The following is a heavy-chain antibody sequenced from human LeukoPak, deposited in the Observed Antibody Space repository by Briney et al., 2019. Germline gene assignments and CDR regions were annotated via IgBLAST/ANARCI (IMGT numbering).Heavy chain of an antibody. Sequence: ASVKVSCKASGGTFSSYAISWVRQAPGQGLEWMGGIIPIFGTANYAQKFQGRVTITTDESTSTAYMELSSLRSEGTAVYYCAREGDCTNGVCYKGPHYFDYWGQGTLVTVSS. D-gene: IGHD2-8*01. CDR3: AREGDCTNGVCYKGPHYFDY. CDR1: GGTFSSYA. V-gene: IGHV1-69*05. J-gene: IGHJ4*02. CDR2: IIPIFGTA.